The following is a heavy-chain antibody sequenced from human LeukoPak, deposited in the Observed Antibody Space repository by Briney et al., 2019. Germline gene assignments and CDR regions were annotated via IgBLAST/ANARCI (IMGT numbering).Heavy chain of an antibody. J-gene: IGHJ4*02. CDR2: INPNSGGT. Sequence: GASVKVSCKAPGYTFTGYYMHWVRQAPGQGLEWMGWINPNSGGTNYAQKFQGRVTMTRDTSISTAYMELSRLRSDDTAVYYCARDSPYYYGSGSYYNCLDYWGQGTLVTVSS. V-gene: IGHV1-2*02. D-gene: IGHD3-10*01. CDR3: ARDSPYYYGSGSYYNCLDY. CDR1: GYTFTGYY.